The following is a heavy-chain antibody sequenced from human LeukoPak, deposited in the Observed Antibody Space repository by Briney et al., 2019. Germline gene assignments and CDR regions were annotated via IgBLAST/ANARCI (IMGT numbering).Heavy chain of an antibody. CDR2: IYPGDSDT. CDR1: GYSFTSYW. J-gene: IGHJ6*02. D-gene: IGHD4-17*01. CDR3: ARHQTTVTTGHYYYYGMDV. Sequence: GESLKISCKGSGYSFTSYWIGWVRQMPGKGLEWMGIIYPGDSDTRYSPSFQGQVTISADKSISTAYLQWSGLKASDTAMYYCARHQTTVTTGHYYYYGMDVWGQGTTVTVSS. V-gene: IGHV5-51*01.